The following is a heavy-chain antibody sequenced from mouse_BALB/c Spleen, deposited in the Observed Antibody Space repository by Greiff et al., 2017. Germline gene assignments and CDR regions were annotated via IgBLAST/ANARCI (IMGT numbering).Heavy chain of an antibody. J-gene: IGHJ1*01. Sequence: VQRVESGGGLVQPGGSRKLSCAASGFTFSSFGMHWVRQAPEKGLEWVAYISSGSSTIYYADTVKGRFTISRDNPKNTLFLQMTSLRSEDTAMYYCARGNYYGSSLYWYFDVWGAGTTVTVSS. CDR1: GFTFSSFG. CDR2: ISSGSSTI. D-gene: IGHD1-1*01. CDR3: ARGNYYGSSLYWYFDV. V-gene: IGHV5-17*02.